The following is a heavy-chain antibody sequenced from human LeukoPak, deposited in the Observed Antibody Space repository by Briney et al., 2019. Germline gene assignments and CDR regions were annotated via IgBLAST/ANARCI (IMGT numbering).Heavy chain of an antibody. Sequence: GGSLRLSCAASGFTFSSYAMSWVRQAPGKGLEWASAISGSGDSTYYADSVKGRFTISRDNSKNTLFLQMNTLRAEDTAVYYCAKGVVVVAAKYYFDYWGQGTLVTVSS. V-gene: IGHV3-23*01. D-gene: IGHD2-15*01. CDR1: GFTFSSYA. CDR2: ISGSGDST. CDR3: AKGVVVVAAKYYFDY. J-gene: IGHJ4*02.